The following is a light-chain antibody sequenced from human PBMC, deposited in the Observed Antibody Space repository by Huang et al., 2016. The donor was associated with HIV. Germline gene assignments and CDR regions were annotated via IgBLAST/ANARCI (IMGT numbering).Light chain of an antibody. V-gene: IGKV1-5*03. J-gene: IGKJ1*01. CDR2: KTS. CDR1: QSVSGW. Sequence: DIQMTQSPSTLSASVGDRVTITCRASQSVSGWLAWYQQKPGKAPKLLIYKTSSLESVVPSRFSGSGSGTEFTLTISSLQPDDFATYYCQQYNSYWTFGQGTKVEMK. CDR3: QQYNSYWT.